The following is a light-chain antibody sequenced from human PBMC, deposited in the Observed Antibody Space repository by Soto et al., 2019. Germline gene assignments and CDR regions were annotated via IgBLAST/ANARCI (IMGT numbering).Light chain of an antibody. V-gene: IGLV2-14*01. CDR2: DVN. CDR3: SSYTITSTRL. Sequence: QSALTQPASVSGSPGQSITISCTGSSSDIGACDLVSWYQQHPGKAPKVLIYDVNVRPSGVSNRFSGSKSGNTASLTISGLQAEDEADYYCSSYTITSTRLFGTGTKLTVL. J-gene: IGLJ1*01. CDR1: SSDIGACDL.